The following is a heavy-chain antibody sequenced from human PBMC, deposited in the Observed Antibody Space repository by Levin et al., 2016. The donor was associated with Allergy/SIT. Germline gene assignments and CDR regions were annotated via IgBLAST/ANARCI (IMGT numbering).Heavy chain of an antibody. V-gene: IGHV3-30*18. CDR2: ISYDGSNK. CDR3: AKGPLRRGDY. J-gene: IGHJ4*02. Sequence: VRQAPGKGLEWVAVISYDGSNKYYADSVKGRFTISRDNSKNTLYLQMNSLRAEDTAVYYCAKGPLRRGDYWGQGTLVTVSS.